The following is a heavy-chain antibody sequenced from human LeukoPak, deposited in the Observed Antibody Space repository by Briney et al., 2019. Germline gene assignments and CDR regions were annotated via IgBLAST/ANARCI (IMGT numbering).Heavy chain of an antibody. CDR2: IHDSGST. D-gene: IGHD6-6*01. CDR3: ARGDWSSSLVY. J-gene: IGHJ4*02. Sequence: TSETLPLTRTVSGASIRSGDDYWSRIRQPPERGLEWIGYIHDSGSTYYNPSLKSRITISVVTSENRFSLKLSSVTATDTAVYYCARGDWSSSLVYWGQGTLVTVSS. CDR1: GASIRSGDDY. V-gene: IGHV4-30-4*01.